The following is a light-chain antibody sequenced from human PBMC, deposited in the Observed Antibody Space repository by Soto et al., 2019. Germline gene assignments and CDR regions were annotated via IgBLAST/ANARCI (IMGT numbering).Light chain of an antibody. CDR1: RTVVRGYIY. V-gene: IGLV2-8*01. CDR2: ELN. J-gene: IGLJ1*01. Sequence: QSVLTQPPSASGSPGQSVAICCTGTRTVVRGYIYVPCYQHHPGQAPKLMLYELNPRPSWAPDRFSASKSGNTASLTVSALQSPDESDYYSSAFAGFSKVFASGP. CDR3: SAFAGFSKV.